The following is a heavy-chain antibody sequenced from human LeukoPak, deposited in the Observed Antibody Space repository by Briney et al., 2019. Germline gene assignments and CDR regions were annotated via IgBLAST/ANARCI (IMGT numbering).Heavy chain of an antibody. CDR3: AREEQWLVEDYYYGMDV. Sequence: ASVTVSCKASGYTFTIYGISWVRQAPGQGLEWMGWISAYNGNTNYAQKLQGRVTMTTDTSTSTAYMELRSLRSDDTAVYYCAREEQWLVEDYYYGMDVWGQGTTVTVSS. V-gene: IGHV1-18*01. J-gene: IGHJ6*02. D-gene: IGHD6-19*01. CDR2: ISAYNGNT. CDR1: GYTFTIYG.